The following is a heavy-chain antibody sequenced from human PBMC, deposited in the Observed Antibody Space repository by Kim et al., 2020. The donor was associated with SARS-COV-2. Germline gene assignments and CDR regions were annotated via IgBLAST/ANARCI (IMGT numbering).Heavy chain of an antibody. Sequence: GGSLRLSCAASGFTFSSYWMSWVRQAPGKGLEWVANIKQDGSEKYYVDSVKGRFTISRDNAKNSLYLQMNSLRAEDTAVYYCAREDGIAAAGKVVYYYGMDVWGQGTTVTVSS. CDR1: GFTFSSYW. CDR3: AREDGIAAAGKVVYYYGMDV. CDR2: IKQDGSEK. D-gene: IGHD6-13*01. J-gene: IGHJ6*02. V-gene: IGHV3-7*01.